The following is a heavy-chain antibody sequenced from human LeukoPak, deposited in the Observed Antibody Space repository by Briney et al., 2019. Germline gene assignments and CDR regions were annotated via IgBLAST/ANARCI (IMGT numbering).Heavy chain of an antibody. Sequence: PGGSLRLSCAASGLTFSIHWMNWVRQAPGKGLECVANINQDGSDKYYVDSVKGRFTISRDNTKNSLYLQMNSLRAEDTAVYYCVGGDYWGQGTLVPVSS. CDR2: INQDGSDK. CDR1: GLTFSIHW. J-gene: IGHJ4*02. CDR3: VGGDY. V-gene: IGHV3-7*01.